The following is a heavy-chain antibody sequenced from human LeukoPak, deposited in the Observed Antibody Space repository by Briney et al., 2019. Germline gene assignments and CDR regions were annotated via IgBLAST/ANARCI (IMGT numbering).Heavy chain of an antibody. V-gene: IGHV1-46*01. D-gene: IGHD6-19*01. Sequence: ASVKVSCKASGYTFTSYYMHWVRQAPGQGLEWMGIINPSGGSTNYAQKFQGRVTITADESTSTAYMELSSLRSEDTAVYYCARSRGAVADFDYWGQGTLVTVSS. J-gene: IGHJ4*02. CDR1: GYTFTSYY. CDR2: INPSGGST. CDR3: ARSRGAVADFDY.